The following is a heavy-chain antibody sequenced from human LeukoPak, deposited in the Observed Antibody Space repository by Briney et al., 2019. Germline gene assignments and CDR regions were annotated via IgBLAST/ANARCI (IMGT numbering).Heavy chain of an antibody. V-gene: IGHV3-53*01. D-gene: IGHD7-27*01. J-gene: IGHJ6*02. Sequence: GGSLRLSCAASGFTVSSNYMSWVRQAPGKGLEWVSVIYSGSNTYYADSVKGRFTISRDNSKNTLYLQMNSLRAEDTAVYYCARELPNNWGFYGMDVWGQGTTVTVSS. CDR3: ARELPNNWGFYGMDV. CDR1: GFTVSSNY. CDR2: IYSGSNT.